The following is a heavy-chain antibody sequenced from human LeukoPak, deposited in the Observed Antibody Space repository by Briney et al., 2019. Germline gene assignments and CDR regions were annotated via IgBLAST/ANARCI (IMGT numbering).Heavy chain of an antibody. Sequence: GASVKVSCKASGYTFTSYYMHWVRQAPGQGLEWMGIINPSGGSTSSAQKFQGRVTMTRDTSTSTVYMELSSLRSEDTAVYYCARMKIVATIGSGMAGVNWFDPWGQGTLVTVSS. CDR1: GYTFTSYY. D-gene: IGHD5-12*01. CDR3: ARMKIVATIGSGMAGVNWFDP. V-gene: IGHV1-46*01. J-gene: IGHJ5*02. CDR2: INPSGGST.